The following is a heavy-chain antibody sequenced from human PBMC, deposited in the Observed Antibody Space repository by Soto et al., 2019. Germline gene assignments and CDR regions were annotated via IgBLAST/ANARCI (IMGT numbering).Heavy chain of an antibody. CDR3: AREVYDFWSGFDP. V-gene: IGHV1-18*01. Sequence: QVQLVQSGAEVKKPGASVKVSCKASGYTFTSYGISWVRQAPGQGLEWMGWNSAYNGNTNYAQKLQGRVTMTSDTSTSTAYTELRSLRSDDTAVYYCAREVYDFWSGFDPWGQGTLVTVSS. CDR1: GYTFTSYG. CDR2: NSAYNGNT. D-gene: IGHD3-3*01. J-gene: IGHJ5*02.